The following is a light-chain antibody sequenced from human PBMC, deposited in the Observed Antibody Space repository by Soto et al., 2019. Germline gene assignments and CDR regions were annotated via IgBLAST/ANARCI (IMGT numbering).Light chain of an antibody. Sequence: DIQMTQSPSTLSAFVGERVIVTCRASQSISTWLAWYQQKPGQAPKLLIYRASSLQTWVPSRFSGTGSGTEFTPTISSLQTVAFASYYSLHYYNYCTFGQGTKVLIK. CDR3: LHYYNYCT. J-gene: IGKJ1*01. V-gene: IGKV1-5*03. CDR1: QSISTW. CDR2: RAS.